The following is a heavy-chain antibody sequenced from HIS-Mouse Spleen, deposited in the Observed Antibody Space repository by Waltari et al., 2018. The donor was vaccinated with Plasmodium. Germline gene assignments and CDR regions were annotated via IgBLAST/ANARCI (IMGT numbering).Heavy chain of an antibody. J-gene: IGHJ4*02. D-gene: IGHD6-19*01. Sequence: QVQLQQWGAGLLKPSATLSLTCAVYGGSFSGYYWIWIRQRPGEGQERIGEINHRGRTNYNPSLKSRVTISVDTSKNQFSLKLSSVTAADTAVYYCARGPGYSSGWYYFDYWGQGTLVTVSS. CDR2: INHRGRT. V-gene: IGHV4-34*01. CDR3: ARGPGYSSGWYYFDY. CDR1: GGSFSGYY.